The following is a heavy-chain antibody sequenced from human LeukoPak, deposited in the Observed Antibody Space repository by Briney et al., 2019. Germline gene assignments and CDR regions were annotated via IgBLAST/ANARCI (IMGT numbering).Heavy chain of an antibody. D-gene: IGHD4-23*01. J-gene: IGHJ4*02. CDR3: ARRLGGNSGHFDY. V-gene: IGHV3-23*01. Sequence: GGSLRLSCVVSGFTFSNYWMHWVRQPPGKGLEWVSGISDSGVDIYYADSVKGRFTISRDNSKNTLYLQMSRLSVEDTAVYYCARRLGGNSGHFDYWGQGTLVTVSS. CDR2: ISDSGVDI. CDR1: GFTFSNYW.